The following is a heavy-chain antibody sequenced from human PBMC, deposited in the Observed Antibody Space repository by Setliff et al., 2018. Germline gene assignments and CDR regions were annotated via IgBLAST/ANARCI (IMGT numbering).Heavy chain of an antibody. CDR2: IKRKTDGLTT. Sequence: SLKISCAASGFTFSNAWMNWVRQAPGKGLEWVGRIKRKTDGLTTDYAAPVKGRFTISRDDSKNTLYLQMNSLKTEDTAVYYCTTDPSPTFGGVIGAAFDIWGQGTMVTVSS. D-gene: IGHD3-16*01. J-gene: IGHJ3*02. CDR3: TTDPSPTFGGVIGAAFDI. CDR1: GFTFSNAW. V-gene: IGHV3-15*07.